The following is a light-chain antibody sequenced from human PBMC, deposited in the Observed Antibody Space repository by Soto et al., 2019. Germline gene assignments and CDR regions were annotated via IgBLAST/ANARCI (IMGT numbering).Light chain of an antibody. CDR2: GNS. CDR3: QVWDSSSDHVV. Sequence: QSVLTQPPSVSGAPGQRVTISCTGSSSNIGAGFDVHWYHQIAGTAPKLLIYGNSNRPSGVPERFSGSNSGNTATLTISRVEAGDEADYYCQVWDSSSDHVVFGGGTKLTVL. CDR1: SSNIGAGFD. V-gene: IGLV1-40*01. J-gene: IGLJ2*01.